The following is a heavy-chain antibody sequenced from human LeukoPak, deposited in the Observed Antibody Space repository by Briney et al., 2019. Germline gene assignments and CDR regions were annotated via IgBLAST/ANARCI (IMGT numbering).Heavy chain of an antibody. J-gene: IGHJ4*02. V-gene: IGHV4-34*01. D-gene: IGHD2-21*02. CDR2: IYYSGST. Sequence: SETLSLTCAVYGGSFSGYYWSWIRQPPGKGLEWIGSIYYSGSTYYNPSLKSRVTISVDTSKNQFSLKLSSVTAADTAVYYCAIDLAYCGGDCWGYWGQGTLVTVSS. CDR3: AIDLAYCGGDCWGY. CDR1: GGSFSGYY.